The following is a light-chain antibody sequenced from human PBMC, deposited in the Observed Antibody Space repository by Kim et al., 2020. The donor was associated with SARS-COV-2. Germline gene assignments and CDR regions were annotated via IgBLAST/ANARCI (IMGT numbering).Light chain of an antibody. J-gene: IGKJ4*01. CDR1: QGIRSW. Sequence: DIQMTQSPSSVSATVGDRVTITCRASQGIRSWLAWYQRKPGKAPKLLIFIASNLQSGVPSRFSGSGSGTDFTLTISSLQPEDFATYYCQQANSFPLTFGGGTKVDIK. CDR3: QQANSFPLT. V-gene: IGKV1-12*01. CDR2: IAS.